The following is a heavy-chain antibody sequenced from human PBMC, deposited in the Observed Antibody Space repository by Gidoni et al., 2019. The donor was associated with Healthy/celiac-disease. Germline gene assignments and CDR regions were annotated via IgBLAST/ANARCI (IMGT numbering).Heavy chain of an antibody. J-gene: IGHJ6*02. CDR3: ARVVRPNYYDFWSGYPSHYGMDV. Sequence: QVQLQQWGAGLLKPSETLSLTCAVYGGSFSGYYWSWIRQPPGKGLEWIGEINHSGSTNYNPSLKSRVTISVDTSKNQFSLKLSSVTAADTAVYYCARVVRPNYYDFWSGYPSHYGMDVWGQGTTVTVSS. D-gene: IGHD3-3*01. CDR1: GGSFSGYY. CDR2: INHSGST. V-gene: IGHV4-34*01.